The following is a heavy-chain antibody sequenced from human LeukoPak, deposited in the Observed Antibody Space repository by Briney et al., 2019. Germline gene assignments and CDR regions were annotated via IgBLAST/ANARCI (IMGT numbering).Heavy chain of an antibody. CDR2: IYYSGST. J-gene: IGHJ6*03. Sequence: PSETLSLTCTVSGGSFSSSLYYWGWIRQPPGKGLEWIGSIYYSGSTNYNPSLKSRVTISVDTSKNQFSLKLSSVTAADTAVYYCASSGYYDFWSGPPADYYYMDVWGKGTTVTVSS. CDR1: GGSFSSSLYY. V-gene: IGHV4-39*07. D-gene: IGHD3-3*01. CDR3: ASSGYYDFWSGPPADYYYMDV.